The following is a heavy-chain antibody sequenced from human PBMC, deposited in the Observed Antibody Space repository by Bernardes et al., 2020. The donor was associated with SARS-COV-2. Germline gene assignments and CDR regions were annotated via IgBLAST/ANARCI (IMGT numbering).Heavy chain of an antibody. CDR3: ARDSSSHNYYYYMDV. J-gene: IGHJ6*03. V-gene: IGHV3-21*01. CDR2: ISSSSSYI. D-gene: IGHD6-6*01. CDR1: GFTFSSYS. Sequence: GGSLRLSCAASGFTFSSYSMNWVRQAPGKGLEWVSSISSSSSYIYYADSVKGRFTISRDNAKNSLYLQMNSLRAEDTAVYYCARDSSSHNYYYYMDVWGKGTTVTVSS.